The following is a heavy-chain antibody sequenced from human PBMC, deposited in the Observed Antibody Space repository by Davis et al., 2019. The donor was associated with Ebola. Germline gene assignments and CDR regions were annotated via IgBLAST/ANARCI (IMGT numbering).Heavy chain of an antibody. V-gene: IGHV3-33*08. D-gene: IGHD3-16*02. CDR2: IWSDGSNK. CDR3: ARDPRNYVWGSYRTYGMAV. Sequence: GGSLRLSCAASGFTFSSYGMHWVRQAPGKGLEWVAVIWSDGSNKYYADSVKGRFTISRDNSKNTLYLQMTSLRAEDTAVYYCARDPRNYVWGSYRTYGMAVWGQGTTVTVSS. CDR1: GFTFSSYG. J-gene: IGHJ6*02.